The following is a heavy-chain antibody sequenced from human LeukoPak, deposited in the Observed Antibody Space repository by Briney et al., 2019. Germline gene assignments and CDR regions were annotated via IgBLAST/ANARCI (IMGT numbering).Heavy chain of an antibody. Sequence: GRSLRLSCAASGFTFSNYAMHWARQAPGKGLEWVAFISHDRSNNCHADSVKGRFTISRDNSKNTLHLQMNSLTDEDTAVYYCARDLSGSYMSDYWGQGTLVTVSS. CDR2: ISHDRSNN. CDR1: GFTFSNYA. D-gene: IGHD3-10*01. J-gene: IGHJ4*02. CDR3: ARDLSGSYMSDY. V-gene: IGHV3-30-3*01.